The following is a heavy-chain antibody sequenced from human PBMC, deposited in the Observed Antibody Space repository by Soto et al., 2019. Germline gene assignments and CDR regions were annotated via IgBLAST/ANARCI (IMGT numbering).Heavy chain of an antibody. J-gene: IGHJ3*01. CDR2: ISGGGHTT. CDR3: VGKVTTSQTHAFDF. Sequence: EVQLLESGGDLVQPGGSLRLSCAASGITFSSYAMSWVRQAPGKGLEWVSAISGGGHTTLYADSVKGRFTISRDNSKNTLYLQMNSLRAEDRALYYCVGKVTTSQTHAFDFWGQGTMVTVSS. V-gene: IGHV3-23*01. CDR1: GITFSSYA. D-gene: IGHD4-17*01.